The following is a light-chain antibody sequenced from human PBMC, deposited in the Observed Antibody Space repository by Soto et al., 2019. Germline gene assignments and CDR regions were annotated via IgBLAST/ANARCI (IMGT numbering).Light chain of an antibody. J-gene: IGKJ5*01. Sequence: EIILTQSPDTLSLSPWERATLSCRASQTVSSNYLAWCQQRPGQAPRLLIYGASTRAAGIPDRFSGSGSGTDFTLTITRLEPEDSAVYYCQQRKHWPPITFGQGTRLEIK. CDR2: GAS. CDR3: QQRKHWPPIT. V-gene: IGKV3D-20*02. CDR1: QTVSSNY.